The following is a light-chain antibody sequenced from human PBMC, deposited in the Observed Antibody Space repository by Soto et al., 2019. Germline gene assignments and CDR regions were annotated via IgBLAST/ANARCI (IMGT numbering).Light chain of an antibody. Sequence: LTQPSSVSGSPGQSITISCTGTSSDVGGYNYVSWYQQHPGKAPKLMIYEVSNRPSGVSNRFSGSKSGNTASLTISGLQAEDEADYYCSSYTSSSTYVFGTGTKATVL. CDR3: SSYTSSSTYV. CDR2: EVS. V-gene: IGLV2-14*01. J-gene: IGLJ1*01. CDR1: SSDVGGYNY.